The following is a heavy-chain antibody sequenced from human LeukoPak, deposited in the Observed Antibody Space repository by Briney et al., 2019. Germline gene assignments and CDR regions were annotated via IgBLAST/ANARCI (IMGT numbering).Heavy chain of an antibody. D-gene: IGHD3-22*01. CDR2: IYYSGST. CDR1: GGSISSSSYY. Sequence: PSETLSLTCTVSGGSISSSSYYWGWIRQPPGKGLEWIGSIYYSGSTYYNPSLKSQVTISVDTSKNQFSLKLSSVTAADTAVYYCARVVVIPYYFDYWGQGTLVTVSS. J-gene: IGHJ4*02. V-gene: IGHV4-39*07. CDR3: ARVVVIPYYFDY.